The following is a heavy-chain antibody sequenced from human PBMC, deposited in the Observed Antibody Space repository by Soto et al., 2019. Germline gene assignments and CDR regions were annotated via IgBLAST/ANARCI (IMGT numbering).Heavy chain of an antibody. V-gene: IGHV1-3*01. CDR1: GYTFTSYA. D-gene: IGHD5-12*01. CDR2: INSGNGNT. Sequence: SVKFSCKACGYTFTSYAMNWVLQAPGQRLEWMGWINSGNGNTKYSQKFQGRVTITRDTSASTAYMELSSLRSEDTAVYYCAKISWGDGYNSGYWGQGTLVTVSS. CDR3: AKISWGDGYNSGY. J-gene: IGHJ4*02.